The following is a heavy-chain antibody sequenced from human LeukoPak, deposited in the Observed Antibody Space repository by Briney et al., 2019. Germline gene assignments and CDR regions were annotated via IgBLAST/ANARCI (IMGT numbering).Heavy chain of an antibody. J-gene: IGHJ3*02. D-gene: IGHD5/OR15-5a*01. Sequence: GGSLRLSCAASGFTFGSYGIYWVRQAPGKGLEWVAGIRYDGSDRSYADPVKGRFTISRDNSKNTLYLQMNSLRAEDTAIYYCAKGGSVTAPDDAFGIWGQGTMVTVSS. CDR1: GFTFGSYG. CDR2: IRYDGSDR. V-gene: IGHV3-30*02. CDR3: AKGGSVTAPDDAFGI.